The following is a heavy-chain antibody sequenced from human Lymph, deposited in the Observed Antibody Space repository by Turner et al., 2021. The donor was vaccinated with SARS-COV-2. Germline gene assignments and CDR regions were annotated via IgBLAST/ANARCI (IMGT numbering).Heavy chain of an antibody. CDR3: ARVGSSVVPYYYYGMDV. J-gene: IGHJ6*02. CDR2: IIPMFGTA. V-gene: IGHV1-69*01. D-gene: IGHD3-22*01. Sequence: QVQLVQSGTEVKKPGSSVKVSCKASGGTFSSHVISWVRQALGQGLEWMGGIIPMFGTANYAQKFQGRVTITADESTSTAYMELSSLRSDDTAVYYCARVGSSVVPYYYYGMDVWGQGTTVTVSS. CDR1: GGTFSSHV.